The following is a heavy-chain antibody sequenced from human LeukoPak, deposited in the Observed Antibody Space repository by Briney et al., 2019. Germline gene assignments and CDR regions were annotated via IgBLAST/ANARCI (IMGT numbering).Heavy chain of an antibody. CDR1: GGSISSGGYY. CDR3: ESRYYDSSGSFDY. J-gene: IGHJ4*02. D-gene: IGHD3-22*01. V-gene: IGHV4-30-2*01. CDR2: IYHSGST. Sequence: SETLSLTCTVSGGSISSGGYYWSWIRQPPGKGLEWIGYIYHSGSTYYNPSLKSRVTISVDRSKNQFSLKLSSVTAADTAVYYCESRYYDSSGSFDYWGQGTLVTVSS.